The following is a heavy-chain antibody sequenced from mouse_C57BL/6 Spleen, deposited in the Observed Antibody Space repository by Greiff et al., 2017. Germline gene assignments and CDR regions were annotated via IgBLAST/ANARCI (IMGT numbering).Heavy chain of an antibody. CDR3: ARVDYGSTQYYFDY. Sequence: VQLQQSGPELVKPGASVKISCKASGYAFSSSWMNWVKQRPGTGLEWIGRTYPGDGDTNYNGKFKGKATLTADKSSSTAYMQLSSLTSEDSAVYFCARVDYGSTQYYFDYWGQGTTLTVSS. V-gene: IGHV1-82*01. CDR2: TYPGDGDT. CDR1: GYAFSSSW. J-gene: IGHJ2*01. D-gene: IGHD1-1*01.